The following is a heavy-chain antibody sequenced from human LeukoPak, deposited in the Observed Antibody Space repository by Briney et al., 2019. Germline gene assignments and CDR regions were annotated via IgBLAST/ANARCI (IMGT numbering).Heavy chain of an antibody. D-gene: IGHD6-19*01. CDR2: IIWNSRSI. V-gene: IGHV3-9*01. J-gene: IGHJ4*02. CDR1: GFTFSSYC. Sequence: GGSLRLSCAASGFTFSSYCVHGVRGARGEGLEWVSGIIWNSRSIGYADSVKGRFPISRDNAKDSLYLQMNSLRAEDTALYYCAREQWLVRGTFDYWGQGTLVTVSS. CDR3: AREQWLVRGTFDY.